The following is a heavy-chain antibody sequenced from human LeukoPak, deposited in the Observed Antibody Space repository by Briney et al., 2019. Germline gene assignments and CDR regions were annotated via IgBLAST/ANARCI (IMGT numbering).Heavy chain of an antibody. CDR1: GGTFSSYA. CDR3: ARGPLIAAEDWFGP. CDR2: IIPIFGTA. D-gene: IGHD6-13*01. Sequence: ASVKVSCKASGGTFSSYAISWVRQAPGQGLEWMGGIIPIFGTANYAQKFQGRVTVTADESTSTAYMELSSLRSEDTAVYYCARGPLIAAEDWFGPWGQGTLVTVSS. J-gene: IGHJ5*02. V-gene: IGHV1-69*13.